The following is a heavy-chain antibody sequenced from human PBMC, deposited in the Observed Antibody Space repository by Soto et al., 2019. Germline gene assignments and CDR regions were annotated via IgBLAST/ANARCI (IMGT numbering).Heavy chain of an antibody. CDR1: GDTFSNQA. CDR2: IIPLFDSA. J-gene: IGHJ4*02. D-gene: IGHD3-3*01. Sequence: QVHLVQSGTEVKKSGSSVKVSCKTSGDTFSNQAISWVRQAPGQGLEWMGGIIPLFDSASYAQRSHDRVTITADKFTNTVYMELRSLTSEDTAVYYCAASTFQSGVSGYFHLDHWGQGTLVTVSS. V-gene: IGHV1-69*06. CDR3: AASTFQSGVSGYFHLDH.